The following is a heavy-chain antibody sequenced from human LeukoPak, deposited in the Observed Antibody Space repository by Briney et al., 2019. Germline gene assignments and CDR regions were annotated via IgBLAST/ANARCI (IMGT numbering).Heavy chain of an antibody. D-gene: IGHD5-24*01. J-gene: IGHJ4*02. CDR1: GFTFRNYA. CDR2: ISYDGVHL. Sequence: GGSLRLSCAASGFTFRNYAMHWVRQAPDEGLEWVAVISYDGVHLNYADSVRGRFTISRDDSKSTLYLQLNSLRTEDTALYYCARDEYDGYNLGPSNYWGQGTLVTVSS. CDR3: ARDEYDGYNLGPSNY. V-gene: IGHV3-30*04.